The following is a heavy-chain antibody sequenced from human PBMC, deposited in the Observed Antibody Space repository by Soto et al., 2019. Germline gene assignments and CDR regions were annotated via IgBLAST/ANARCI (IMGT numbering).Heavy chain of an antibody. D-gene: IGHD6-13*01. CDR3: AAVGIASVGYYNGMDV. V-gene: IGHV1-58*01. J-gene: IGHJ6*02. Sequence: VASVKVSCKASGFTFTTSAVQWVRQARGQRLERIGWIVVGSGNTIYAQRFQERVAITRDMSTSTAYMELSSLRSEDTAVYYCAAVGIASVGYYNGMDVWGQGTTVTVSS. CDR1: GFTFTTSA. CDR2: IVVGSGNT.